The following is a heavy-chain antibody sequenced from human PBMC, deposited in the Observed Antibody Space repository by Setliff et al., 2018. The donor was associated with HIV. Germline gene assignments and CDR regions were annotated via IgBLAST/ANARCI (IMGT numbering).Heavy chain of an antibody. CDR3: ARGWGGQDSYYYGMDV. D-gene: IGHD3-16*01. Sequence: ASVKVSCKASGYTFTSYYMHWVRQAPGQGLEWMGVINPGGGSTTYAQKFQGRVTMTRDTSTSTVYMELSSLRSQDPAMYYCARGWGGQDSYYYGMDVWGQGTTVTVSS. V-gene: IGHV1-46*01. CDR2: INPGGGST. J-gene: IGHJ6*02. CDR1: GYTFTSYY.